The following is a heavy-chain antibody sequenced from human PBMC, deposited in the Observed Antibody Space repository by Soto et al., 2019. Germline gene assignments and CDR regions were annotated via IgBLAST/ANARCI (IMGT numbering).Heavy chain of an antibody. D-gene: IGHD3-10*01. CDR2: ISAYNGNT. Sequence: QVQLVQSGAEVKKPGASVKVSCKASGYTFTSYGISWVRQAPGQGLEWRGGISAYNGNTNYAQKLQGRVTMTTDTSTSTAYMELRSLRSDDTAVYYCARLYRITMVRGELSEYWGQGTLVTVSS. J-gene: IGHJ4*02. CDR3: ARLYRITMVRGELSEY. V-gene: IGHV1-18*01. CDR1: GYTFTSYG.